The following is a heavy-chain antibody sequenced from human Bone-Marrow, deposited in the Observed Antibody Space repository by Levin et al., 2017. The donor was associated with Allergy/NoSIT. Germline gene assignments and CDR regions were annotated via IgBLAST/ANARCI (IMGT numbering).Heavy chain of an antibody. V-gene: IGHV4-39*01. CDR3: ARQSLRYDILTGYFD. Sequence: GSLRLSCTVSGGSISSSSYYWGWIRQPPGKGLEWIGSIYYSGSTYYNPSLKSRVTISVDTSKNQFSLKLSSVTAADTAVYYCARQSLRYDILTGYFDWGQGTLVTVSS. CDR2: IYYSGST. J-gene: IGHJ4*02. D-gene: IGHD3-9*01. CDR1: GGSISSSSYY.